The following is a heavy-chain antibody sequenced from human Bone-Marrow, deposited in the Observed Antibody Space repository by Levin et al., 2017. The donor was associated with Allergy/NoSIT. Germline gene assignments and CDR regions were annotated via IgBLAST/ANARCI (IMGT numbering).Heavy chain of an antibody. D-gene: IGHD2/OR15-2a*01. J-gene: IGHJ4*02. Sequence: SETLSLTCTVSDDSINNSPNYWAWIRQPPGKGLEWVASIFYTGSSYYNPSLKSRVTISVDTSSNQFSLTLTSVTAADTAVYYCARHQFTTFLRGIDFWGQGTLVPVSS. CDR1: DDSINNSPNY. V-gene: IGHV4-39*01. CDR3: ARHQFTTFLRGIDF. CDR2: IFYTGSS.